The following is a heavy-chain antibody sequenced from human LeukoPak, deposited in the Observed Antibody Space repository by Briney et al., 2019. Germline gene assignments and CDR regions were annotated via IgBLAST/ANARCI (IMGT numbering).Heavy chain of an antibody. J-gene: IGHJ3*02. CDR1: GGSISSSSYY. D-gene: IGHD4-17*01. Sequence: SETLSLTCTVSGGSISSSSYYWGWIRQPPGKGLEWVGSIYYSGSTYYNPSLKSRVTISVDTSKNQFSLKLSSVTAADTAVYYCERLDGDVGLDIWGQGTMVTVSS. CDR2: IYYSGST. V-gene: IGHV4-39*01. CDR3: ERLDGDVGLDI.